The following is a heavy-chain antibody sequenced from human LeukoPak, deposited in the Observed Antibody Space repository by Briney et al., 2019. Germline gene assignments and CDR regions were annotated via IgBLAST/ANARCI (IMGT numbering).Heavy chain of an antibody. J-gene: IGHJ4*02. V-gene: IGHV1-69*13. CDR3: ARANGSGWSGDY. CDR2: IIPIFGTA. Sequence: RASVKVSCKASGGTFSSYAISWVRQAPGQGLEWMGGIIPIFGTANYAKKFQGRVTITADESTSTAYMELSSLRSEDTAVYYCARANGSGWSGDYWGQGTLVTVSS. CDR1: GGTFSSYA. D-gene: IGHD6-19*01.